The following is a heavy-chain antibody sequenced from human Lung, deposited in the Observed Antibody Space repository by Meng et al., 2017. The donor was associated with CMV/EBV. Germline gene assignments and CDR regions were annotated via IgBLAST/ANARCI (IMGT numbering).Heavy chain of an antibody. Sequence: SCAASGLAFKDYGVHWVRQAPGKGPEWVAVIWSNGINKYYKDSVKGRFTISRDNSKYTLFLQMNSLTAEDTAVYYCTASIIAAGTVDLWCQGTLVTVSS. CDR1: GLAFKDYG. CDR3: TASIIAAGTVDL. V-gene: IGHV3-33*01. D-gene: IGHD6-6*01. J-gene: IGHJ4*02. CDR2: IWSNGINK.